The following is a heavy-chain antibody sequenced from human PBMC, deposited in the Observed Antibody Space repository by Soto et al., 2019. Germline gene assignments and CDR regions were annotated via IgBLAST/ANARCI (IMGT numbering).Heavy chain of an antibody. CDR2: ISSSSSTI. J-gene: IGHJ6*02. V-gene: IGHV3-48*02. D-gene: IGHD3-3*01. Sequence: GSLRLSGAASVFTFSSYSMNWVRQAPGKGLEWVSYISSSSSTIYYADSVKGRFTISRDNAKNSLYLQMNSLRDEDTAVYYCARDYDFWSGYPYYYGMDVWGQGTTVTVSS. CDR3: ARDYDFWSGYPYYYGMDV. CDR1: VFTFSSYS.